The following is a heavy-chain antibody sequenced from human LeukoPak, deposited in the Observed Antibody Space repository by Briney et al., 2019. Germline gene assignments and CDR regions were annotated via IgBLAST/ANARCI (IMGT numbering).Heavy chain of an antibody. CDR1: GYTFTGYY. CDR3: AKGHYQGELRELDY. V-gene: IGHV1-2*02. J-gene: IGHJ4*02. D-gene: IGHD1-7*01. Sequence: ASVKVSCKASGYTFTGYYMHWVRQAPGQGPEWMGWMNRNSGVTNYAQKFQGRVTMTRDTSISTVFMELSRLRSDDTALYYCAKGHYQGELRELDYWGQGTLVTVSS. CDR2: MNRNSGVT.